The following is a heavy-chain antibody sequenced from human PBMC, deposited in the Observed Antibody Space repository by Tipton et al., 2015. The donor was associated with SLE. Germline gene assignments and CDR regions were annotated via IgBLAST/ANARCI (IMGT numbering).Heavy chain of an antibody. CDR2: INHSGST. CDR1: GGSFSGYY. Sequence: TLSLTCAVYGGSFSGYYWSWIRQPPGKGLEWIGEINHSGSTNYNPSLKSRVTISVDTSKKQFSLKLRSVTAADTAVYYCARHGKARSSSWYVNYFQHWGQGTLVTVSS. V-gene: IGHV4-34*01. J-gene: IGHJ1*01. CDR3: ARHGKARSSSWYVNYFQH. D-gene: IGHD6-13*01.